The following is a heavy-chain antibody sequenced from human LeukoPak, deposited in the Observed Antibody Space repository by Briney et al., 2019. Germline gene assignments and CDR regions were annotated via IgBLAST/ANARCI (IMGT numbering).Heavy chain of an antibody. D-gene: IGHD3-10*01. CDR1: GYYFPSYW. Sequence: EESLKISCKGSGYYFPSYWIGWVRQTPGKGLEWMGIIYPGDSDTTYSPSFQGQVTISADKSIGTAYLQWSSLKASDTAMYYCARPNYYGSGSPAGYWGQGTLVTVSS. CDR2: IYPGDSDT. V-gene: IGHV5-51*01. CDR3: ARPNYYGSGSPAGY. J-gene: IGHJ4*02.